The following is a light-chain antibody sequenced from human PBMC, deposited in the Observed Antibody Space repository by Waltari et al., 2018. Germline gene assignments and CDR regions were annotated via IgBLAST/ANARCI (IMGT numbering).Light chain of an antibody. J-gene: IGKJ4*01. V-gene: IGKV1-9*01. CDR1: QGVGSN. Sequence: IQMTQSPSSLSASVVDRGTITCRASQGVGSNVAWYRQEAGKVPQLLINSASTLRSGVPSRFSGSGSGTDFTLTITSMQPEDFATYYCQQVNSYPVTFGGGTKVEIK. CDR3: QQVNSYPVT. CDR2: SAS.